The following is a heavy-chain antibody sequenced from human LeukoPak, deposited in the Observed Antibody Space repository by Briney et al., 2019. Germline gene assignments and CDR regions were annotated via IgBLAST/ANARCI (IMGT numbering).Heavy chain of an antibody. CDR1: GFTFSGSS. J-gene: IGHJ6*03. CDR2: ISDSGESK. Sequence: PGGSLRLSCAASGFTFSGSSMQCVRQASGKGLEGVSAISDSGESKYYADAVRGRFTISRDISQNTLYLQMNSLRDEDTAVYYCAKVTTVTTSDSYSYMDVWAKRTTVTVSS. CDR3: AKVTTVTTSDSYSYMDV. V-gene: IGHV3-23*01. D-gene: IGHD4-17*01.